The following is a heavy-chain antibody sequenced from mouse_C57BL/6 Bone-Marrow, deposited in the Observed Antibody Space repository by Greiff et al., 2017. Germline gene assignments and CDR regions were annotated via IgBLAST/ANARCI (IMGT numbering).Heavy chain of an antibody. CDR1: GFTFSDYG. J-gene: IGHJ2*01. V-gene: IGHV5-17*01. Sequence: EVMLVESGGGLVKPGGSLKLSCAASGFTFSDYGMHWVRQAPEKGLEWVAYISSGSSTIYYADTVKGRFTISRDNAKNTLFLQMTSLRSEDTAMYYCARGYDYDLYYFDYWGQGTTLTVSS. CDR3: ARGYDYDLYYFDY. D-gene: IGHD2-4*01. CDR2: ISSGSSTI.